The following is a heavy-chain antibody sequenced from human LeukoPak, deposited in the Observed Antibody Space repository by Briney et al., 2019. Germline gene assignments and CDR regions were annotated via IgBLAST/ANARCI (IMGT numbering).Heavy chain of an antibody. CDR1: GFTFSSYA. V-gene: IGHV3-23*01. D-gene: IGHD6-6*01. CDR3: AKVSKSSSSPYYFDY. Sequence: PGGSLRLSCAASGFTFSSYAMSWVRQAPGKGLEWVSAISGSGGSTYYADSVKGRFTISRDNSKNTLYLQMNSLRAEDTAVYYCAKVSKSSSSPYYFDYWGQGTLATVSS. J-gene: IGHJ4*02. CDR2: ISGSGGST.